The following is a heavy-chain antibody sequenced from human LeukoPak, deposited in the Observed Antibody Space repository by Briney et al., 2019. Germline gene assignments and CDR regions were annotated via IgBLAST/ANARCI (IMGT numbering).Heavy chain of an antibody. J-gene: IGHJ5*02. CDR2: IYYSGST. V-gene: IGHV4-39*07. D-gene: IGHD2-2*02. Sequence: SETLSLTCTVSGGSISGSSYYWGWIRQPPGKGLEWIGSIYYSGSTYYNPSLKSRVTISVDTSKNQFSLKLSSVTAADTVVYYCARDLGFDTPDNWFDPWGQGTLVTVSS. CDR3: ARDLGFDTPDNWFDP. CDR1: GGSISGSSYY.